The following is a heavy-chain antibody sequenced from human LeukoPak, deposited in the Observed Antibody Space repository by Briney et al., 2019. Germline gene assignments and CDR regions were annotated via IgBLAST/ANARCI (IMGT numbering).Heavy chain of an antibody. CDR3: ANYIQRPPGMDV. D-gene: IGHD2-15*01. CDR1: GFTFSSYS. Sequence: GGSLRLSCAASGFTFSSYSMTWVRQAPGKGLEWVSLIGSVGDSTYYADSVKGRFTISRDNSENTLSLQMNSLRAEDTALYFCANYIQRPPGMDVWGQGTMVTVSS. V-gene: IGHV3-23*01. J-gene: IGHJ6*02. CDR2: IGSVGDST.